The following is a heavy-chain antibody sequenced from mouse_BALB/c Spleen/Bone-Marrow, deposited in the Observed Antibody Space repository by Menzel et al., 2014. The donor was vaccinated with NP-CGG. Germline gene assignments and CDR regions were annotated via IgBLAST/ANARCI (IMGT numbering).Heavy chain of an antibody. CDR3: ARDMGGLLFDS. Sequence: EVKLMESGGGLVQPGGSLRLSCATSGSTSTDYYMNWVRQPPGKALEWLAFIRNKAYGYTTEYSASVKGRFTISRDNSQNILYLQMNTLRAEDSATYYCARDMGGLLFDSWGQGTTLSVSS. J-gene: IGHJ2*01. V-gene: IGHV7-3*02. CDR2: IRNKAYGYTT. CDR1: GSTSTDYY. D-gene: IGHD1-1*01.